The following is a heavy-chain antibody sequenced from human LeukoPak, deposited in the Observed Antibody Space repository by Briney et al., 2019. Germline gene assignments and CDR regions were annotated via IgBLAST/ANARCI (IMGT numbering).Heavy chain of an antibody. CDR3: AREGSDCSGGSCYSVYYFDY. D-gene: IGHD2-15*01. V-gene: IGHV1-24*01. Sequence: ASVKVSCKVSGYTLTELSMHWVRQAPGKGLEWMGGFDPEDGETIYAQKFQGRVTMTEDTSTDTAYMELSSLRSDDTAVYYCAREGSDCSGGSCYSVYYFDYWGQGTLVTVSS. CDR2: FDPEDGET. J-gene: IGHJ4*02. CDR1: GYTLTELS.